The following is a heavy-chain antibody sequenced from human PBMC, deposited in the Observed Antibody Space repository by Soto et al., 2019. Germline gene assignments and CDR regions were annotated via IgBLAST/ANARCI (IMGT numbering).Heavy chain of an antibody. D-gene: IGHD2-15*01. CDR1: GFTFSTYW. V-gene: IGHV3-74*01. CDR2: VKTDGSST. Sequence: EVQLVESGGGLVQPGGSLRLSCAASGFTFSTYWMPWVRQAPGKGLVWVSGVKTDGSSTRYADSVKGRFTISRDNAKNTLYLQMNSLTAEETAVYYCARRWSPDYWGQGTLVTVSS. J-gene: IGHJ4*02. CDR3: ARRWSPDY.